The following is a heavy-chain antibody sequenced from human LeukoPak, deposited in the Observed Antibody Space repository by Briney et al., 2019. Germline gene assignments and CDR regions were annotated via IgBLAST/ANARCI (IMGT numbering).Heavy chain of an antibody. J-gene: IGHJ4*02. D-gene: IGHD4-23*01. CDR3: ARRAGGYSHPYDY. CDR1: GFMSTLYS. CDR2: ISNSGDRI. V-gene: IGHV3-48*01. Sequence: GGSLRLSCTTSGFMSTLYSMSWVRQSPGKGLELISYISNSGDRIYYADSVKGRFTISRDNVKNSLYLQMNSLRAEDTAVYYCARRAGGYSHPYDYWGQGILVTVSS.